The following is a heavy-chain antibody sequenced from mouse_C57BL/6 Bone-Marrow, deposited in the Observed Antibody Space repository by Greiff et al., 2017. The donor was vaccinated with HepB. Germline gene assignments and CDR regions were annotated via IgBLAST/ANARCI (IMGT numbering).Heavy chain of an antibody. CDR3: ARQYYYGSRRDWYFDF. D-gene: IGHD1-1*01. Sequence: DVKLVESGGDLVKPGGSLKLSCAASGFTFSSYGMSWVRQTPDKRLEWVATISSGGSYTYYPDSVKGRFTISRDNAKNTLYLQMSSLKSEDTAMYYYARQYYYGSRRDWYFDFWGTGTTVTVSS. J-gene: IGHJ1*03. V-gene: IGHV5-6*02. CDR1: GFTFSSYG. CDR2: ISSGGSYT.